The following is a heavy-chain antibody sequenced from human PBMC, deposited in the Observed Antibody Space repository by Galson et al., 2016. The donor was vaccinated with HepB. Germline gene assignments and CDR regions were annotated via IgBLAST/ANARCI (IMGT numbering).Heavy chain of an antibody. Sequence: SLRLSCAASGFTFSSHSMHWARQAPGKGLEWVAVISHDGGNHFYADSVKGRFTISRDNSKNTLYLQMNRLKPDDTAVYFCARGLRWSGFFKIYFYYGMDVWGQGTTFTVSS. D-gene: IGHD3-3*01. CDR2: ISHDGGNH. J-gene: IGHJ6*02. CDR3: ARGLRWSGFFKIYFYYGMDV. CDR1: GFTFSSHS. V-gene: IGHV3-30*14.